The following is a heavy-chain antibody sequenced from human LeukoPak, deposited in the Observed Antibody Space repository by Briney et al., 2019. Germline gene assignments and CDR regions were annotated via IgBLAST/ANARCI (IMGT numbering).Heavy chain of an antibody. CDR3: ARELAAALDY. D-gene: IGHD2-15*01. V-gene: IGHV4-4*02. Sequence: PSETLSLTCAVSGGSISSSNWWSWVRQPPGKGLEWIGYIYYSGSTYYNPSLKSRVTISVDTSKNQFSLKLSSVTAADTAVYYCARELAAALDYWGQGTLVTVSS. CDR2: IYYSGST. J-gene: IGHJ4*02. CDR1: GGSISSSNW.